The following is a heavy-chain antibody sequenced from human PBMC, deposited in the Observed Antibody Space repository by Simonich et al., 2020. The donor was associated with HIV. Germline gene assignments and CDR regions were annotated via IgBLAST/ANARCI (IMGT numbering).Heavy chain of an antibody. Sequence: EVQLLESGGGLVQPGGSLRLSCGASGFTFTNYDMNWVRQAQRRGLEWVETISTRGGYTYCADSGKGRFTISRDNSKNKLYLQMNSLRAEDTAVYYCARDLGSGRYGIDYWGQGTLVTVSS. CDR1: GFTFTNYD. V-gene: IGHV3-23*01. D-gene: IGHD6-19*01. CDR2: ISTRGGYT. J-gene: IGHJ4*02. CDR3: ARDLGSGRYGIDY.